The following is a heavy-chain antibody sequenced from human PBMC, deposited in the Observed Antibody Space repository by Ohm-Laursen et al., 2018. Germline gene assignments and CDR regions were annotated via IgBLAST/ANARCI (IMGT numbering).Heavy chain of an antibody. V-gene: IGHV3-74*01. Sequence: SLRLSCAASGFTFSTYWMHWVRQAPGKGMVWVSRTNSDGSDTSYADSVKGRFTISRDNAKNTLYLQMNDLRVEDTAVYYCIRDHVGDLDHWGQGTQVTVSS. D-gene: IGHD1-26*01. CDR1: GFTFSTYW. J-gene: IGHJ5*02. CDR2: TNSDGSDT. CDR3: IRDHVGDLDH.